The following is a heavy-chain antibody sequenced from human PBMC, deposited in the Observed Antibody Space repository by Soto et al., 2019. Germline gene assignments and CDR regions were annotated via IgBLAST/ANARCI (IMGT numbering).Heavy chain of an antibody. V-gene: IGHV3-33*01. CDR2: IWYDGSNK. CDR1: GFTFSSYG. J-gene: IGHJ4*02. D-gene: IGHD2-21*01. Sequence: GGSLRLSCAASGFTFSSYGMHWVRQAPGKGLEWVAVIWYDGSNKYYADSVKGRFTISRDNSKNTLYLQMNSLRAEDTAVYYCARDRHRRGSYSDYWGQGTLVTASS. CDR3: ARDRHRRGSYSDY.